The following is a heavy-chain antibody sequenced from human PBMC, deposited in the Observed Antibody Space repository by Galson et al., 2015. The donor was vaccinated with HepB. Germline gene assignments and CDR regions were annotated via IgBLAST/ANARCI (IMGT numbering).Heavy chain of an antibody. CDR1: GFTFTSYG. J-gene: IGHJ3*02. CDR3: ANLGYFYDRDGYLRPEGAFDN. V-gene: IGHV3-30*02. D-gene: IGHD3-22*01. CDR2: IRFDGGDK. Sequence: SLRLSCAAPGFTFTSYGMHWVRQAPGKGLEWVAFIRFDGGDKYYADSVEGRFTISRDNSKKTLYLQMNSLRAEDTAVYFCANLGYFYDRDGYLRPEGAFDNWGQGTMVTVSS.